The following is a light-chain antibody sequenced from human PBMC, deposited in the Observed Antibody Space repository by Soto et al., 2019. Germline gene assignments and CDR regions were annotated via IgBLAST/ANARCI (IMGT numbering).Light chain of an antibody. J-gene: IGLJ1*01. CDR3: GTWHSDSDV. CDR2: DNN. CDR1: SSNIGSND. V-gene: IGLV1-51*01. Sequence: QSVLTQPPSVTAAAGQKITIPCSGGSSNIGSNDVCWYQQVPGTAPKVLIYDNNKRHSGIPHRFSVSKSGTSATLGISALHTGDEADYYGGTWHSDSDVFGSGTKVTVL.